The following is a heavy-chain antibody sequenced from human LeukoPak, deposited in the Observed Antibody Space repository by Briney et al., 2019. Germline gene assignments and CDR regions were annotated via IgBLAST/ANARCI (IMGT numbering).Heavy chain of an antibody. CDR3: ARETEDTYSPSWGLYDPYYYIDA. CDR1: SGSMDSGLYY. Sequence: KASETLSLTCTVSSGSMDSGLYYWTWIRQPAGKGLERIGRISNSGSTSYNPSLRGRGTITLDTSKNYFSLKVTSVTAADTAIYYCARETEDTYSPSWGLYDPYYYIDAWGNGTTVTVSS. V-gene: IGHV4-61*02. D-gene: IGHD5/OR15-5a*01. CDR2: ISNSGST. J-gene: IGHJ6*03.